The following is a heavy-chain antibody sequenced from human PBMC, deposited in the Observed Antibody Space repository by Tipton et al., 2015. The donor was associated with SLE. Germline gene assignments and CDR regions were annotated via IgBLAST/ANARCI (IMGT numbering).Heavy chain of an antibody. CDR1: DGPFSGYY. J-gene: IGHJ3*02. V-gene: IGHV4-34*11. CDR2: VYFSGST. CDR3: AGPIRQDGFDI. D-gene: IGHD2-21*01. Sequence: TLSLTCAVYDGPFSGYYWSWIRQPPGKGLEWIGYVYFSGSTNYNPSLKSRVTISVDTSKNQFFLNLTSVTAADTAMYYCAGPIRQDGFDIWGQGTMVTVSS.